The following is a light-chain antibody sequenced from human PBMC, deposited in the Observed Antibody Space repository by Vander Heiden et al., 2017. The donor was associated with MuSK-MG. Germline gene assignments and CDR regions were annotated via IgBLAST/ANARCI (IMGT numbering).Light chain of an antibody. J-gene: IGLJ1*01. CDR2: DVS. V-gene: IGLV2-11*01. Sequence: QSALTPPRSVSGSPGQSVTISCTGTSSDVGGYNYVSWYQQHPGKAPKLMIYDVSKRPSGVPDRFSGSKSGNTASLTISGLQAEDEADYYCCSYAGSSFYVFGTGTKVTVL. CDR1: SSDVGGYNY. CDR3: CSYAGSSFYV.